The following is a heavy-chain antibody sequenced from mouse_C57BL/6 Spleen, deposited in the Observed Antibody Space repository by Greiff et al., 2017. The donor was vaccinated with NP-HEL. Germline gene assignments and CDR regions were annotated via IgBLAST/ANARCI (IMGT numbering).Heavy chain of an antibody. CDR1: GYAFSSSW. Sequence: QVQLQQSGPELVKPGASVKISCKASGYAFSSSWMNWVKQRPGKGLEWLGRIYPGDGDTNYNGKFKGKATLTADKSSSTAYMQLSSLTSEDSAVYFCARKGDDWGYFDYWGQGTTLTVSS. D-gene: IGHD2-4*01. J-gene: IGHJ2*01. V-gene: IGHV1-82*01. CDR3: ARKGDDWGYFDY. CDR2: IYPGDGDT.